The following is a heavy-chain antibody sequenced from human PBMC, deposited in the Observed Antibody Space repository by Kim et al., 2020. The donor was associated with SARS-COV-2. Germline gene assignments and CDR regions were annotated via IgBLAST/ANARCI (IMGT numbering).Heavy chain of an antibody. CDR3: AKGGITTVRGVIDY. D-gene: IGHD3-10*01. J-gene: IGHJ4*02. CDR2: ISWDGGST. V-gene: IGHV3-43*01. Sequence: GGSLRLSCAASGFTFDDYTMHWVRQAPGKGLEWVSLISWDGGSTYYADSVKGRFTISRDNSKNSLYLQMNSLRTEDTALYYCAKGGITTVRGVIDYWGQGTLVTVSS. CDR1: GFTFDDYT.